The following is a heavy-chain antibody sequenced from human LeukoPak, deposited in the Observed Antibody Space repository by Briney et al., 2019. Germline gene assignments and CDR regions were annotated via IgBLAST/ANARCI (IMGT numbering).Heavy chain of an antibody. CDR1: GYTFTNYG. J-gene: IGHJ4*02. Sequence: VASVKVSCKSSGYTFTNYGISWVRQAPGQGLEWIGWISAYNGNTNYAQKLQGRVTMTTDTSTSTAYMELRSLRSDDTAVYYCARDGPIAAAGDSYFDYWGQGTLVTVSS. D-gene: IGHD6-13*01. CDR3: ARDGPIAAAGDSYFDY. CDR2: ISAYNGNT. V-gene: IGHV1-18*01.